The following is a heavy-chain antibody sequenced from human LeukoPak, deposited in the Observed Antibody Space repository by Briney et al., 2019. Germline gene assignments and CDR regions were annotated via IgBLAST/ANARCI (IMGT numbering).Heavy chain of an antibody. CDR2: INWNSGNI. J-gene: IGHJ4*02. Sequence: GRSLRLSCAASGFTFDDYAMHWVRQAPGKGLEWVSGINWNSGNIGYADSLKGRFTISRDNAKNSLYLQMNSLRAEDMALYYCEKGAYSTSSSSFEYWGQGTLVTVSS. CDR1: GFTFDDYA. CDR3: EKGAYSTSSSSFEY. D-gene: IGHD6-6*01. V-gene: IGHV3-9*03.